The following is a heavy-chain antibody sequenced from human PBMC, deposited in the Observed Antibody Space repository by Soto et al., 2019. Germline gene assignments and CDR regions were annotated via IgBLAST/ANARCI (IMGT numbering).Heavy chain of an antibody. D-gene: IGHD3-22*01. V-gene: IGHV3-23*01. Sequence: GALRLSCAASGFTFSSYSMSWVRQAPGKGLEWVSAISGSGGSTYYADSVKGRFTISRDNSKNTLYLQMNSLRAEDTAVYYCAKAMYYDDSSGYQPDYWGQGTLVTVSS. CDR3: AKAMYYDDSSGYQPDY. CDR1: GFTFSSYS. CDR2: ISGSGGST. J-gene: IGHJ4*02.